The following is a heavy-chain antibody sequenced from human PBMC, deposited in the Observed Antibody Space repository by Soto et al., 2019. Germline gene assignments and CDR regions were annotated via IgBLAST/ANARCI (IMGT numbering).Heavy chain of an antibody. V-gene: IGHV3-23*04. CDR3: ASEGGDFWSGYGG. D-gene: IGHD3-3*01. J-gene: IGHJ4*02. CDR2: ISGSGDNR. CDR1: GFIFKNYA. Sequence: VQLVESGGGVVQPGRSLRLSCAASGFIFKNYAMSWVRQAPGKGLEWVSAISGSGDNRYYADSVRGRFTISRDNSKSVVFLQMVSLTAEDSAVYFCASEGGDFWSGYGGRGQGTLVTVS.